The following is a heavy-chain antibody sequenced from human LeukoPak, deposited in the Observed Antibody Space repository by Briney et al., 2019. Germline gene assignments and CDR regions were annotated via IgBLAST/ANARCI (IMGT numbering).Heavy chain of an antibody. Sequence: PSETLSLTCAVYGGSFSGYYWSWIRRPPGKGLEWIGEINHSGSTNYNPSLKSRVTISVDTSKNQFSLKLSSVTAADTAVYYCARRGGHGSGSYYKATTAYYYYYYMDVWGKGTTVTVSS. CDR2: INHSGST. V-gene: IGHV4-34*01. CDR3: ARRGGHGSGSYYKATTAYYYYYYMDV. D-gene: IGHD3-10*01. J-gene: IGHJ6*03. CDR1: GGSFSGYY.